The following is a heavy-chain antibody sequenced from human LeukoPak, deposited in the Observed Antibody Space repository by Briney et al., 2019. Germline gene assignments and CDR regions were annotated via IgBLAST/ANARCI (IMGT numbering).Heavy chain of an antibody. Sequence: GSLRLSCAASGFTFSSYAMSWVRQAPGKGLEWVSTISSSGGYTYYADSVKGRFNISRDNSKNTLYLQMNSLRADDTAVYYCALGGTYFDYWGQGTLVTVSS. V-gene: IGHV3-23*01. J-gene: IGHJ4*02. CDR3: ALGGTYFDY. D-gene: IGHD3-16*01. CDR1: GFTFSSYA. CDR2: ISSSGGYT.